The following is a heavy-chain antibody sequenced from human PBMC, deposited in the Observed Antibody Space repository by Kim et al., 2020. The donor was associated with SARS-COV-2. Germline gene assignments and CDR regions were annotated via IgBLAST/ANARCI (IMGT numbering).Heavy chain of an antibody. D-gene: IGHD3-16*01. J-gene: IGHJ4*02. CDR2: IYTDSGNT. V-gene: IGHV1-3*04. Sequence: ASVKVSCKPSGYPFTANALHWVRRAPGQRLEWMGYIYTDSGNTKYSQKFQGRVTITRDTSASTVYMELSSLTSEDTSIYYCVRGESAGYNYWGQGTLVTV. CDR1: GYPFTANA. CDR3: VRGESAGYNY.